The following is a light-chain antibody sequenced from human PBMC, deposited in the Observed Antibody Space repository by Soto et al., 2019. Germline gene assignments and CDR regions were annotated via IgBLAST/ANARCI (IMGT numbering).Light chain of an antibody. CDR2: AAS. J-gene: IGKJ4*01. CDR3: QQRSDWPPLT. Sequence: EIVLTQSPGTLSLSPGERATLSCRASQSVTSSYLAWYQQKPGQAPRLLMYAASSRATGIPARFSGSGSGTDFTLTISSLEPEDFAIYYCQQRSDWPPLTFGGGTKVDI. V-gene: IGKV3D-20*02. CDR1: QSVTSSY.